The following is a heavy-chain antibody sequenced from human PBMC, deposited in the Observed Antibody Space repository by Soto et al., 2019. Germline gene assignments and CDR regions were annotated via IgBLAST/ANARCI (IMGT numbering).Heavy chain of an antibody. V-gene: IGHV3-23*01. CDR1: GFTFSTFA. CDR3: AKRPDFVEAQYFAS. CDR2: IIGSGTTT. Sequence: PGGSLRLSCAASGFTFSTFAMGWVRQAPGKGLEWVSTIIGSGTTTFYADSVKGRFTISRDNSKDTLFLQMNSLRAEDTAIYFCAKRPDFVEAQYFASWGQGALVTVSS. D-gene: IGHD2-15*01. J-gene: IGHJ4*02.